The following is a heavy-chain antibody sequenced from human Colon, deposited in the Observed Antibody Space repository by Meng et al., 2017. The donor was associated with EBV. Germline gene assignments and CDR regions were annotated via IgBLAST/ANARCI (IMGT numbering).Heavy chain of an antibody. CDR1: GGSFSGYY. D-gene: IGHD4-17*01. CDR3: ARRTTVNLRSFDS. J-gene: IGHJ4*02. CDR2: INHSGST. V-gene: IGHV4-34*01. Sequence: QVQRPQWGHGLLKPSVTLSLTCHVSGGSFSGYYWSWIRQAPGKGLEWIGEINHSGSTKFHPSLESRVSISVDTSENQVSLKLTAVTAADTAVYYCARRTTVNLRSFDSWGQGTLVTVSS.